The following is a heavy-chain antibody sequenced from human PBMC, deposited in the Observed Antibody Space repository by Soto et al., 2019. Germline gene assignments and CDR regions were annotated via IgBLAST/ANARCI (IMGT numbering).Heavy chain of an antibody. CDR3: ARAGRDIAVAGTGWFDP. J-gene: IGHJ5*02. CDR2: IYYSGST. Sequence: SETLSLTCTVSGGSISSYYWSWIRQPPGKGLEWIGYIYYSGSTNYNPSLKSRVTISVDTSKNQFSLKLSSVTAADTAVYYCARAGRDIAVAGTGWFDPWGQGTLVTVPS. CDR1: GGSISSYY. V-gene: IGHV4-59*01. D-gene: IGHD6-19*01.